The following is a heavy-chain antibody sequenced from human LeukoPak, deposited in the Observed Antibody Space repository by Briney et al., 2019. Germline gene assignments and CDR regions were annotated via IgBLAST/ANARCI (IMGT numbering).Heavy chain of an antibody. CDR1: GYSFTSYW. J-gene: IGHJ4*02. CDR2: IYPGDSDT. D-gene: IGHD5-18*01. V-gene: IGHV5-51*01. CDR3: ARDGANLDTAMVHLDY. Sequence: GESLKISCKGSGYSFTSYWIGWVRQMPGKGLEWMGIIYPGDSDTRYSPSFQGQVTISADKSISTAYLQWSSLKASDTAMYYCARDGANLDTAMVHLDYWGQGTLVTVSS.